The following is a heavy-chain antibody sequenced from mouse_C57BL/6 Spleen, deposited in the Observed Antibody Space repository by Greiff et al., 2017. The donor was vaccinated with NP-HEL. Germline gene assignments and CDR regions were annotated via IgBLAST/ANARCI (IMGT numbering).Heavy chain of an antibody. Sequence: VQLQESGPELVKPGASVKISCKASGYAFSSSWMNWVKQRPGKGLEWIGRIYPGDGDTNYNGKFKGKATLTADKSSSTAYMQLSSLTSEDSAVYFCARDYYGSSYVGFDYWGKGTTLTVSS. CDR3: ARDYYGSSYVGFDY. CDR2: IYPGDGDT. V-gene: IGHV1-82*01. D-gene: IGHD1-1*01. J-gene: IGHJ2*01. CDR1: GYAFSSSW.